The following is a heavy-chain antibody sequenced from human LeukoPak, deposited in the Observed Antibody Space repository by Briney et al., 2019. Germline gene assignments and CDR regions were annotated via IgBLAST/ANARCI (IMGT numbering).Heavy chain of an antibody. D-gene: IGHD4-17*01. V-gene: IGHV4-34*01. CDR2: INHSGST. CDR1: GGSFSGYY. J-gene: IGHJ5*02. CDR3: ARGSGDYQFWFDP. Sequence: SETLSLTCAVYGGSFSGYYWSWIRQPPGKGLEWIGEINHSGSTNYNPCLKSRVTISVDTSKNQFSLKLSSVTAADTAVYYCARGSGDYQFWFDPWGQGTLVTVSS.